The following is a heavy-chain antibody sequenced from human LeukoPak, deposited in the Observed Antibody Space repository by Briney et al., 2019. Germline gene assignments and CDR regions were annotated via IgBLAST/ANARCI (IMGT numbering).Heavy chain of an antibody. CDR1: GFTFNNYA. CDR2: ISGSGGST. J-gene: IGHJ4*02. V-gene: IGHV3-23*01. CDR3: AKDSVGTGDSTFDY. Sequence: GGSLRLSCAASGFTFNNYAMSWVRQAPGKGLEWASAISGSGGSTYYADSVKGRFTISRDNSKNTLYLQMNSLRAEDTAIYYCAKDSVGTGDSTFDYWGQGTLVTVSS. D-gene: IGHD7-27*01.